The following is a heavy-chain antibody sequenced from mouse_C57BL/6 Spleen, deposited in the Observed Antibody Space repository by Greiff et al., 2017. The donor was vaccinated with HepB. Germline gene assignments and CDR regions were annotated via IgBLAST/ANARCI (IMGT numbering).Heavy chain of an antibody. CDR1: GYSITSGYY. Sequence: EVQLQQSGPGLVKPSQSLSLTCSVTGYSITSGYYWNWIRQFPGNKLEWMGYISYDGSNNYNPSLKNRISITRDTSNNQFFLKLNSVTTEDTATYYCASLYGNYRYYYAMDYWGQGTSVTVSS. CDR3: ASLYGNYRYYYAMDY. D-gene: IGHD2-1*01. J-gene: IGHJ4*01. CDR2: ISYDGSN. V-gene: IGHV3-6*01.